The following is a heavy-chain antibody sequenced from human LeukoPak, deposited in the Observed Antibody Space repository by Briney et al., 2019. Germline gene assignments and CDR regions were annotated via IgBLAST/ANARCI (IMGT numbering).Heavy chain of an antibody. V-gene: IGHV3-48*03. D-gene: IGHD5-24*01. J-gene: IGHJ4*02. CDR3: ASLEMATKAY. CDR1: GFTFSSYE. Sequence: PGGSLRLSCAASGFTFSSYEMNWVRQAPGKGLEWVSYISSSGSTIYYADSVKGRFTISRDNAKNSLYLQMNSLRAEDTAVYYCASLEMATKAYWGQGTLVTVSS. CDR2: ISSSGSTI.